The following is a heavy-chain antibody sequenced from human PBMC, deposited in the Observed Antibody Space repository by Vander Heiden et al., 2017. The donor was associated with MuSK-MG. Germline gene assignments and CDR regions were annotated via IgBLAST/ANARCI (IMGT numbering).Heavy chain of an antibody. CDR1: GGSSSSYY. CDR3: ARDTWYFDL. J-gene: IGHJ2*01. V-gene: IGHV4-59*01. Sequence: QVQLQESGPRLVKPSETLSRTCPVSGGSSSSYYWSWIRQPPGQGLEWIGYIYYSGSTNYNPSLKSRVTISVETSKNQFSLKQSSVTAADTAVYYCARDTWYFDLWGRGTLVTVSS. CDR2: IYYSGST.